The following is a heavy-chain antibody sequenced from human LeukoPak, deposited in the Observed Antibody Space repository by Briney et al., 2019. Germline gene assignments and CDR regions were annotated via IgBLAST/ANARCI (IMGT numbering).Heavy chain of an antibody. CDR2: IRSTANGYAT. CDR3: TRQGDVIDY. D-gene: IGHD1-26*01. J-gene: IGHJ4*02. Sequence: GGSLRLSCAASGFTFSGSALHWVRQASGKGLEWVGRIRSTANGYATAYAASAKGRFTISRDDSKDTAYPQMNSLKIEDTAVYYCTRQGDVIDYWGQGTLVTVSS. CDR1: GFTFSGSA. V-gene: IGHV3-73*01.